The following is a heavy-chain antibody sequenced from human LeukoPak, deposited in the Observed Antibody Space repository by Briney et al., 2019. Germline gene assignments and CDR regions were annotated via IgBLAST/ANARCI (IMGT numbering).Heavy chain of an antibody. CDR2: IKQDGSEK. CDR3: AREIYDFWSNNYYYYMDV. Sequence: GGSLRLSCAASGFTFSSYWMSWVRQAPGKGLEWVANIKQDGSEKYYVDSVKGRFTISRDNAKNSLYLQMNSLRAEDTAVYYCAREIYDFWSNNYYYYMDVWGKGTTVTVSS. J-gene: IGHJ6*03. D-gene: IGHD3-3*01. CDR1: GFTFSSYW. V-gene: IGHV3-7*01.